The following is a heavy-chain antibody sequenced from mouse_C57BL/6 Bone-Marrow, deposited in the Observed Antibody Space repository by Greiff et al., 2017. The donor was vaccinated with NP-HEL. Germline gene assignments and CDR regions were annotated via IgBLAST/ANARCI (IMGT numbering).Heavy chain of an antibody. Sequence: VLLEESGAELVKPGASVKLSCKASGYTFTSYWMHWVNQRPGQGLEWIGYINPSSGYTKYNQKFKDKATLTADKSSSTAYMQLSSLTSEDSAVYYCARIHFDYWGQGTTLTVSS. CDR2: INPSSGYT. CDR3: ARIHFDY. CDR1: GYTFTSYW. V-gene: IGHV1-7*01. J-gene: IGHJ2*01.